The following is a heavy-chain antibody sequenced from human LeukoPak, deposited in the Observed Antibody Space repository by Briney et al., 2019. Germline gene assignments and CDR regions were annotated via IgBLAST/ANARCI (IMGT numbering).Heavy chain of an antibody. D-gene: IGHD3-3*01. CDR2: INYSGST. CDR3: ARVYRDDFWSGYSTHCDY. V-gene: IGHV4-59*01. Sequence: PSETLSLTCTVSGGPISNYYWSWIRQPPGKGLEWIGYINYSGSTTYNPSLKSRVTISVDTSKNQFSLKLTSVTAADTAVYYCARVYRDDFWSGYSTHCDYWGQGTLVTVSS. J-gene: IGHJ4*02. CDR1: GGPISNYY.